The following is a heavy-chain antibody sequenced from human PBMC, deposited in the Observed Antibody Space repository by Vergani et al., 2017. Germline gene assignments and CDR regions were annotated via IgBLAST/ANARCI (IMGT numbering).Heavy chain of an antibody. CDR1: GGSISSGSYY. CDR3: AREGWVFVPAANGVFDY. Sequence: QVQLQESGPGLVKPSQTLSLTCTVSGGSISSGSYYWSWIRQPAGKGLEWIGRIYTSGSTNYNPSLKSRVTISVDTSKNQFSLKLSSVTAADTAVYYCAREGWVFVPAANGVFDYWGQGTLVTVSS. V-gene: IGHV4-61*02. D-gene: IGHD2-2*01. CDR2: IYTSGST. J-gene: IGHJ4*02.